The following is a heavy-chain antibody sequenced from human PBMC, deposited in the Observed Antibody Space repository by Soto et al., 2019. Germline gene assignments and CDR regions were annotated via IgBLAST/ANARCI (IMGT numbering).Heavy chain of an antibody. CDR1: GFTFSSYA. CDR3: AKDRVTMVRGVPTILDY. D-gene: IGHD3-10*01. CDR2: ISGSGGST. V-gene: IGHV3-23*01. J-gene: IGHJ4*02. Sequence: EVQLLESGGGLVQPGGSLRLSCAASGFTFSSYAMSWVRQAPGKGLEWVSAISGSGGSTYYADSVKGRFTISRDNSKNTLYLQMNSLRAEDTAVYYCAKDRVTMVRGVPTILDYWGQGTLVTVSS.